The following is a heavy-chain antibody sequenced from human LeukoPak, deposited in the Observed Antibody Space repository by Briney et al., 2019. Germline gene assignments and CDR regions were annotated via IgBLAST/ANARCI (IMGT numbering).Heavy chain of an antibody. Sequence: ASVKVSCKASGYTFTGYYMHWVRQAPGQGLEWMGWINPNSGGTNYAQEFQGRVTMTRDTSISTAYMELTRLRSDDTAVYYCARDNGDYWFDYWGQGTLVTASS. CDR3: ARDNGDYWFDY. J-gene: IGHJ4*02. CDR2: INPNSGGT. CDR1: GYTFTGYY. D-gene: IGHD4-17*01. V-gene: IGHV1-2*02.